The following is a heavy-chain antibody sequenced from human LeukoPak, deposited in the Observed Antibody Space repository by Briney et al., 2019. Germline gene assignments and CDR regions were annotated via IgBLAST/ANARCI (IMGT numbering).Heavy chain of an antibody. J-gene: IGHJ3*02. CDR2: IYYSGST. D-gene: IGHD3-22*01. Sequence: PSETLSLTCTVSGGSISSYYWSWIRQPPGKGLEWIGYIYYSGSTNYNPSLKSRVTISVDTSKNQFSLKLSSVIAADTAVYYCARGGYYDSSGYYPDAFDIWGQGTMVTVSS. CDR3: ARGGYYDSSGYYPDAFDI. V-gene: IGHV4-59*01. CDR1: GGSISSYY.